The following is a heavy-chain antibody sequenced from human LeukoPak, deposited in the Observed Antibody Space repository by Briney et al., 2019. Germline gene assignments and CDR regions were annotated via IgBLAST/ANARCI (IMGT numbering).Heavy chain of an antibody. Sequence: GGSLRLSCAASGFTFSSYAMSWVRQAPGKGLEWVSAISGSGGSTYYADSVKGRFTISRGNSKNTLYLQMNSLRAEDTAVYYCANGGYCSGGSCYSYYYYYGMDVWGQGTTVTVSS. CDR2: ISGSGGST. CDR3: ANGGYCSGGSCYSYYYYYGMDV. CDR1: GFTFSSYA. J-gene: IGHJ6*02. V-gene: IGHV3-23*01. D-gene: IGHD2-15*01.